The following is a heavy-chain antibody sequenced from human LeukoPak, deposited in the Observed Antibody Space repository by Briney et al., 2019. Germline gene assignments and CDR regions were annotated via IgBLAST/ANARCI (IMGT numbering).Heavy chain of an antibody. CDR2: ISNDGGDK. V-gene: IGHV3-30*09. CDR1: GFTVSSNY. D-gene: IGHD3-9*01. Sequence: GGSLRLSCAASGFTVSSNYMSWVRQAPGKGLEWVAVISNDGGDKYYADSVKGRFAISRDNSKNTLYLQMNSLRAEDTAVYYCARDSAITIFFTPLMDVRGQGTTVTVSS. CDR3: ARDSAITIFFTPLMDV. J-gene: IGHJ6*02.